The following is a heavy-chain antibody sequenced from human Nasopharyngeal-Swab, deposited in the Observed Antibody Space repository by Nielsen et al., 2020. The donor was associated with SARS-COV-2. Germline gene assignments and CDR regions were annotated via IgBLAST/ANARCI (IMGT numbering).Heavy chain of an antibody. CDR3: ARAGDAFDI. J-gene: IGHJ3*02. V-gene: IGHV3-21*01. CDR1: RFTFNNYW. Sequence: GESLKISCAASRFTFNNYWMHWVRQAPGKGLEWVSSISSSSSYIYYADSVKGRFTISRDNAKNSLYLQMNSLRAEDTAVYYCARAGDAFDIWGQGTMVTVSS. CDR2: ISSSSSYI.